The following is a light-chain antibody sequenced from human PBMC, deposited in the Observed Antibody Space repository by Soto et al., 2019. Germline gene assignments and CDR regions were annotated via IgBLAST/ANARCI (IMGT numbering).Light chain of an antibody. V-gene: IGKV1-39*01. J-gene: IGKJ5*01. CDR1: QSISFY. Sequence: DIQMTQSPSSLSASVGDRVPITCRASQSISFYLNWYQQKPGKAHKVLIYAASNLQSGVPSRFSGSGSGTEFTLTISSLQPEDFATYYCQQSYSIPITFGQGTRLEIK. CDR3: QQSYSIPIT. CDR2: AAS.